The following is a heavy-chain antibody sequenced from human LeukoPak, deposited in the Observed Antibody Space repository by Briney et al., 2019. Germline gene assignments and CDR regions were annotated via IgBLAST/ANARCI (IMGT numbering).Heavy chain of an antibody. V-gene: IGHV1-69*05. CDR1: GGTFSSYG. D-gene: IGHD4-11*01. Sequence: ASVKVSCKASGGTFSSYGISWVRQAPGQGLEWMGRIIPIFGTANYAQKFQGRVTITTDESTSTAYMELSSLRSEDTAVYYCARDLGPPHSNNWFDSWGQGTLVTVSS. J-gene: IGHJ5*01. CDR3: ARDLGPPHSNNWFDS. CDR2: IIPIFGTA.